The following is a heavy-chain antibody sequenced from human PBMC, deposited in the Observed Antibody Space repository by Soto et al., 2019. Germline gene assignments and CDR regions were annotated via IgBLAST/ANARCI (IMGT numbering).Heavy chain of an antibody. J-gene: IGHJ4*02. Sequence: GGSLSLSCAASGFTFSSYTMNWVRQAPGKGLEWVSSISGSSGYIYYADSLKGRFTISRDNAKNSLYLQMDSLRAEDTAVYYCARDLLTGTTGYDYWGQGTLVTVSS. CDR2: ISGSSGYI. D-gene: IGHD1-7*01. CDR1: GFTFSSYT. V-gene: IGHV3-21*01. CDR3: ARDLLTGTTGYDY.